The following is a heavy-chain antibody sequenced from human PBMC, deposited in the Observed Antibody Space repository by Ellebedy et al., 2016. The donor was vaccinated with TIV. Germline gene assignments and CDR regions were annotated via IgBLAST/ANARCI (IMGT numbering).Heavy chain of an antibody. Sequence: ASVKVSXXASGYTFTGYYMHWVRQAPGQGLEWMGWINPNSGGTNYAQKFQGRVTMTRDTSISTAYMELSRLRSDDTAVYYCATNPGLGYCSGGSCYSGYYYYGMDVWGQGTTVTVSS. V-gene: IGHV1-2*02. CDR3: ATNPGLGYCSGGSCYSGYYYYGMDV. J-gene: IGHJ6*02. D-gene: IGHD2-15*01. CDR2: INPNSGGT. CDR1: GYTFTGYY.